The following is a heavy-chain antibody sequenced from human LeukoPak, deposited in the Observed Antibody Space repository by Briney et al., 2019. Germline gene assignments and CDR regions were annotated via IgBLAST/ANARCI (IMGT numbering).Heavy chain of an antibody. Sequence: GGSLRLSCGASGFTFSSYAMSWVRRAPGKGLEWVSATSSSDDGKYYADSVRGRFTISRDNSRNTMYLQMNSLRAEDAAVYYCAKAPVTSCRGAFCYPLDSWGQGTLVTVSS. J-gene: IGHJ4*02. CDR3: AKAPVTSCRGAFCYPLDS. CDR1: GFTFSSYA. V-gene: IGHV3-23*01. CDR2: TSSSDDGK. D-gene: IGHD2-15*01.